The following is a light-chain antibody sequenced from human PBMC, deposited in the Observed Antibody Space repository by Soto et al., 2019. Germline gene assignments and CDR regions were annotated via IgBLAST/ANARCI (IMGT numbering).Light chain of an antibody. CDR2: DVS. CDR1: SSDVGGYNY. CDR3: SSYTSSSTLEV. V-gene: IGLV2-14*01. J-gene: IGLJ1*01. Sequence: QSVLTQPASVSGSPGQSITLSCTGTSSDVGGYNYVSWYQQYPGKAPKVMIYDVSNRPSGVSNRFSGSKSGNTASLTISGLQAEDEADYYCSSYTSSSTLEVFGTGTKVTVL.